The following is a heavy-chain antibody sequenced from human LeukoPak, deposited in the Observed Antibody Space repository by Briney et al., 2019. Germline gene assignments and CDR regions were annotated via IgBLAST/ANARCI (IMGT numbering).Heavy chain of an antibody. D-gene: IGHD5-24*01. CDR3: AKDLVAAFGDGYNSPHDY. Sequence: PGGSLRLSCAASGFTFSSYAMSWVRQAPGKGLEWVSAISGSGGSTYYADSVKGRFTISRDNSKNTLYLQMNSLRAEDTAVYYCAKDLVAAFGDGYNSPHDYWGQGTLVTVSS. V-gene: IGHV3-23*01. J-gene: IGHJ4*02. CDR2: ISGSGGST. CDR1: GFTFSSYA.